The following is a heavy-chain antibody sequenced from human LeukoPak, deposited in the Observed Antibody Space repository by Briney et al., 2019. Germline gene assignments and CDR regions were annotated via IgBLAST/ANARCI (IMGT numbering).Heavy chain of an antibody. CDR3: ARDRRDYDILTGYYRFVAFDY. CDR1: GYTFTSYG. J-gene: IGHJ4*02. V-gene: IGHV1-18*04. Sequence: ASVKVSCTASGYTFTSYGISWVRQAPGQGLEWMGWISACNGNTNYAQKLQGRVTMTTDTSTRTAYMELRILRSDDTAVYYCARDRRDYDILTGYYRFVAFDYWGQGTLVTVSS. D-gene: IGHD3-9*01. CDR2: ISACNGNT.